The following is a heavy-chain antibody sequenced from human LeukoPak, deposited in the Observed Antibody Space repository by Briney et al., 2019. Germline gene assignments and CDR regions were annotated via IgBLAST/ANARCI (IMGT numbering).Heavy chain of an antibody. Sequence: ASVKVSRKASGYTFTSYDINWVRQATGQGLEWMGWMNPNSGNTGYAQKFQGRVTMTRNTSISTAYMELSSLRSEDTAVYYCARGSFMVRDHFDYWGQGTLVTVSS. CDR1: GYTFTSYD. D-gene: IGHD3-10*01. CDR2: MNPNSGNT. J-gene: IGHJ4*02. V-gene: IGHV1-8*01. CDR3: ARGSFMVRDHFDY.